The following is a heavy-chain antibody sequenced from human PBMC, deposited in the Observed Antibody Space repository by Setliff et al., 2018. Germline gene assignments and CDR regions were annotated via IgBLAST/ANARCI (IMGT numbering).Heavy chain of an antibody. CDR3: ARARGYSYGPFDY. Sequence: PGGSLRLSCAVSGFSVSSNFMSWVRQAPGKGLEWVSAISGSGGSTYYADSVRGRFTISRDNSKNTLYLQMNSLRAEDTAVYYCARARGYSYGPFDYWGQGTLVTVSS. CDR2: ISGSGGST. D-gene: IGHD5-18*01. J-gene: IGHJ4*02. CDR1: GFSVSSNF. V-gene: IGHV3-23*01.